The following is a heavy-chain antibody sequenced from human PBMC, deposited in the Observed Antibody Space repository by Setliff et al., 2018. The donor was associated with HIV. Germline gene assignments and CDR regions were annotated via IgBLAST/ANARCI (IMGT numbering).Heavy chain of an antibody. Sequence: ASVKVSCKASGYTFTNYGISWVRQAPGQGLEWMGWISAYNGNTNYAQKLQGRVTMTTDTSTSTAYMELRSLRSNDTAGYYCARYGSGWPLWYFDLWGRGTLVTVSS. CDR1: GYTFTNYG. CDR3: ARYGSGWPLWYFDL. V-gene: IGHV1-18*01. CDR2: ISAYNGNT. D-gene: IGHD6-19*01. J-gene: IGHJ2*01.